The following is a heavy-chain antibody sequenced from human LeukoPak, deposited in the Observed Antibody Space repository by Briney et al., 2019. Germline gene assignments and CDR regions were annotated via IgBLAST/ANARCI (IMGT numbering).Heavy chain of an antibody. J-gene: IGHJ6*03. D-gene: IGHD6-19*01. CDR3: ARAPPQYSSGWYGYWYYYYYMDV. CDR2: MNPNSGNT. CDR1: GGTFSSYA. V-gene: IGHV1-8*03. Sequence: ASVKVSCKASGGTFSSYAINWVRQATGQGLEWMGWMNPNSGNTGYAQKFQGRVTITRNTSISTAYMELSSLRSEDTAVYYCARAPPQYSSGWYGYWYYYYYMDVWGKGTTVTVSS.